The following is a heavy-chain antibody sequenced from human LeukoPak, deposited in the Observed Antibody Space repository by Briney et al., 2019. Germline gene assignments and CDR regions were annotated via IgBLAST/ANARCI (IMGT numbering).Heavy chain of an antibody. Sequence: SGGSLRLSCADSGFTSIFYGMHWVRQAPGKGLEWVAVISDDGTKEYYADSVKGRFTVSRDNSKNTLYLQMNSLRTEDTAVYYCARDSSGYLNYYYYGMDVWGQGTTVTVSS. J-gene: IGHJ6*02. CDR3: ARDSSGYLNYYYYGMDV. CDR2: ISDDGTKE. V-gene: IGHV3-30*03. CDR1: GFTSIFYG. D-gene: IGHD3-22*01.